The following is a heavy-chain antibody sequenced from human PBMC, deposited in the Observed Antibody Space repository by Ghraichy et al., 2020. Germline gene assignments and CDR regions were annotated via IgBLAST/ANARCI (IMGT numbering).Heavy chain of an antibody. Sequence: SETLSLTCNVSGGSISSGSYYWGWIRQPPGKGLEWVGTIYYSGSTYYNPSLTSRVTVSVDTSKNQFSLKLISVTAADTAVYYCARHGVLGSGWTNFDYWGQGILVTVSS. CDR3: ARHGVLGSGWTNFDY. CDR2: IYYSGST. CDR1: GGSISSGSYY. J-gene: IGHJ4*02. V-gene: IGHV4-39*01. D-gene: IGHD6-19*01.